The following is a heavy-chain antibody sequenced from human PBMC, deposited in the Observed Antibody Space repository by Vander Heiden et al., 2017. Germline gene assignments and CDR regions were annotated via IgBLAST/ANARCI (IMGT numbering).Heavy chain of an antibody. D-gene: IGHD5-18*01. J-gene: IGHJ4*02. V-gene: IGHV3-21*02. CDR2: ISRSSSYI. Sequence: EVQLVESGGGLVTSGGSLRLSCAASGFSLSSHSMNWVRQAPGKGLEWVSSISRSSSYIYYADSVKGRFTVSRDNARKSLVLEMNSLRTEDTALYYCARGIEGYSYVFDSWGQGTLVTVSS. CDR3: ARGIEGYSYVFDS. CDR1: GFSLSSHS.